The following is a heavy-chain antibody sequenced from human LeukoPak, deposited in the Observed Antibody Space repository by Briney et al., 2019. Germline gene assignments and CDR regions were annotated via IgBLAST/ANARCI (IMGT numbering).Heavy chain of an antibody. D-gene: IGHD1-14*01. CDR2: ISGDGART. Sequence: PGGSLRLSCAASGFTVSSSYMSWVRQAPGGGLEWISSISGDGARTYYTNSVKGRFTISRDNPKNTLFLQVNSLRVEDTAVYYCAKGGLTTPLHYWGQGTLVTVSS. J-gene: IGHJ4*02. V-gene: IGHV3-23*01. CDR3: AKGGLTTPLHY. CDR1: GFTVSSSY.